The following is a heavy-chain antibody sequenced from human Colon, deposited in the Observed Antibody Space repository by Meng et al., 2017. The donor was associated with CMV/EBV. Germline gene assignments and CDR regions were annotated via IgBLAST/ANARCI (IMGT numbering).Heavy chain of an antibody. Sequence: FAVGCYWMHWVRQAPGEGPVWVSRIIHDGRNTIYADSVKGRFTISRDNAKNTVYLQMNNLRAEDTAVYYCVRESGPTAVRDNRFDPWGQGTLVTVSS. D-gene: IGHD6-6*01. CDR1: FAVGCYW. CDR2: IIHDGRNT. CDR3: VRESGPTAVRDNRFDP. J-gene: IGHJ5*02. V-gene: IGHV3-74*01.